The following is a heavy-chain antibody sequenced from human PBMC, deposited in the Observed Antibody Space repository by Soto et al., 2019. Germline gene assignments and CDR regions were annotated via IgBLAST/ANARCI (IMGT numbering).Heavy chain of an antibody. CDR1: GGTFSSYA. CDR3: ARDAYDELGTVRYNWFDP. Sequence: SVKVSCKASGGTFSSYAISWVRQAPGQGLGWMGGIIPIFGTANYAQKFQGRVTITADESTSTAYMELSSLRSEDTAVYYCARDAYDELGTVRYNWFDPWGQGTLVTVSS. J-gene: IGHJ5*02. CDR2: IIPIFGTA. V-gene: IGHV1-69*13. D-gene: IGHD7-27*01.